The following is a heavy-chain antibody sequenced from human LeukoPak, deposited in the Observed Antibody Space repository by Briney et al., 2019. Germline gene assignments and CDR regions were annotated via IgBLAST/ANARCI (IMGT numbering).Heavy chain of an antibody. CDR2: IYYSGST. Sequence: SETLSLTCTVSGGSISSYYWSWIRQPPGQGLEWIGYIYYSGSTNYNPSLKSRVTISVDTSKNQFSLKQSSVTAADTAVYYCARLGGYSSSWNPYDYWGQGTLVTVSS. D-gene: IGHD6-13*01. CDR3: ARLGGYSSSWNPYDY. V-gene: IGHV4-59*08. J-gene: IGHJ4*02. CDR1: GGSISSYY.